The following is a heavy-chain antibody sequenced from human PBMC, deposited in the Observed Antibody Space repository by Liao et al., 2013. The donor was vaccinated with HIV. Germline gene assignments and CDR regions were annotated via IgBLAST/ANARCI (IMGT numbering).Heavy chain of an antibody. CDR3: ARSGDAIRDAFDI. CDR1: GGSISSYY. D-gene: IGHD7-27*01. Sequence: QMQLQESGPGLVKPSETLSLTCSVSGGSISSYYWSWIRQPAGKGLEWIGRIYTSGSTNYNPSLKSRVTISVDTSKNQFSLKLSSVTAADTAVYYCARSGDAIRDAFDIWGQGTMVTVSS. J-gene: IGHJ3*02. CDR2: IYTSGST. V-gene: IGHV4-4*07.